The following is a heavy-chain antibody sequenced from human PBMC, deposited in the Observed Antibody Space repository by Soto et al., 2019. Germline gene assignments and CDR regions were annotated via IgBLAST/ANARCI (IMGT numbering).Heavy chain of an antibody. Sequence: ASVKVSCKASGYTFTSYAMHWVRQAPGQRLEWMGWINAGNGNTKYSQKFQGRVTITRDTSASTAYMELSSLRSEDTAVYYCARVVAPQKYDGSGSYFYSSFDYWGQGTLVTVAS. J-gene: IGHJ4*02. CDR2: INAGNGNT. V-gene: IGHV1-3*01. D-gene: IGHD3-10*01. CDR1: GYTFTSYA. CDR3: ARVVAPQKYDGSGSYFYSSFDY.